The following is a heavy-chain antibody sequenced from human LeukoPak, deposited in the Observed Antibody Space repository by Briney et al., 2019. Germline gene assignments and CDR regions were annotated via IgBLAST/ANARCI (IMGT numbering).Heavy chain of an antibody. CDR2: INTGHGNT. J-gene: IGHJ4*02. CDR3: ARGAGFAEPLPEY. D-gene: IGHD1-14*01. Sequence: ASVKVSCKASGYTFTSYAIQWVRQAPGQRLEWMGWINTGHGNTKYSQNFQGRVTITRDTSASTAYMELSSLRSEDTAVYYCARGAGFAEPLPEYWGQGTLLTVSS. V-gene: IGHV1-3*04. CDR1: GYTFTSYA.